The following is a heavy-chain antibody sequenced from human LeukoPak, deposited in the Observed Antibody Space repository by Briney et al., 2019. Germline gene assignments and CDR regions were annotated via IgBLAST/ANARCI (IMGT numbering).Heavy chain of an antibody. Sequence: PGGSLRLSCEASTFTFTPGWMSWVRQAPGKGLERVAMIKRDGGEKYYVDSVKGRFTISRDNAKKSLYLQMDSLRDEDTAVYYCASLDTAHPSGVYWGQGTLVTVSS. D-gene: IGHD5-18*01. CDR2: IKRDGGEK. CDR3: ASLDTAHPSGVY. J-gene: IGHJ4*02. V-gene: IGHV3-7*01. CDR1: TFTFTPGW.